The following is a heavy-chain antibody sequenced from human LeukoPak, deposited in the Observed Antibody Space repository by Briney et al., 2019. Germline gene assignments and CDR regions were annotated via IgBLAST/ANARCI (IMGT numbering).Heavy chain of an antibody. CDR1: GFSFSTYV. Sequence: GGSLRLSCAASGFSFSTYVMSWVRQAPGKGLEWVSSVGGDGRFTYHADSVEGRFTISRDNSKNTIFLQMNSLRVENTAVYYCARGWLDSWGQGTLVTVSS. CDR3: ARGWLDS. J-gene: IGHJ5*01. V-gene: IGHV3-23*01. CDR2: VGGDGRFT.